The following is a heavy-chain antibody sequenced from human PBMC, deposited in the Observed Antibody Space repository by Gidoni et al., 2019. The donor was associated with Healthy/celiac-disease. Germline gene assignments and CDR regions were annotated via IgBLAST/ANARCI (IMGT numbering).Heavy chain of an antibody. Sequence: EVQLVQSGAEVKKPGESLKLSCKGSGYSFTSYWIGWVRQMPGKGLECMGILYPGDSDTRYSTSFQGQVTISADKSISTAYLQWSSLKASDTAMYYCARLKGEGFSYYYGMDVWGKGTTVTVSS. V-gene: IGHV5-51*01. J-gene: IGHJ6*04. CDR2: LYPGDSDT. D-gene: IGHD2-21*01. CDR1: GYSFTSYW. CDR3: ARLKGEGFSYYYGMDV.